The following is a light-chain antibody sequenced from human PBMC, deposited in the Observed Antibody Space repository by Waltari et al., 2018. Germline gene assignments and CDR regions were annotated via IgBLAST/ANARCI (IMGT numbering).Light chain of an antibody. V-gene: IGLV3-25*03. CDR2: KDT. CDR3: QSEDSSTDYYV. Sequence: SYDLTQPPSVSVSHGQTARITCFGNTLPEKHDYWYQQRPGQAPVLVIYKDTERPSGIPERFSGSRSGTAVTLTISEVQAEDEADYYCQSEDSSTDYYVFGTGTKVTVL. CDR1: TLPEKH. J-gene: IGLJ1*01.